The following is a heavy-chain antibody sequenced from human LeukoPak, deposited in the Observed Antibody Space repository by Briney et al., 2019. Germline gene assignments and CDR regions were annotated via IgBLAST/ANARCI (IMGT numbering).Heavy chain of an antibody. D-gene: IGHD4-17*01. Sequence: GGSLRLACAAAGFTFSRHWMGWGRQAPGKGPEWVASIKQDGSQYYLDSVKDRFIISRDNANNSLYLQMNSLRAEDTAVYSCARGPDYGDRLDFFDYWGQGTLVTVSS. J-gene: IGHJ4*02. CDR3: ARGPDYGDRLDFFDY. CDR1: GFTFSRHW. V-gene: IGHV3-7*01. CDR2: IKQDGSQ.